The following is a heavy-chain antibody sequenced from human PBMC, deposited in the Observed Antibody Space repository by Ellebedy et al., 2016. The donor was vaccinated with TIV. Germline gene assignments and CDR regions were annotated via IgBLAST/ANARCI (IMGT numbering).Heavy chain of an antibody. CDR2: INPSGGTT. V-gene: IGHV1-46*01. CDR3: ARDARAALAAVVAGTPRWYFDL. CDR1: GYTFTSYY. J-gene: IGHJ2*01. D-gene: IGHD2-15*01. Sequence: AASVKVSCKAFGYTFTSYYVHWVRQAPGQGLEWMGIINPSGGTTSSAQKFQDRVTMTRDTSTSTVYMELRSLRSDDTAIYYCARDARAALAAVVAGTPRWYFDLWGRGTLVTVSS.